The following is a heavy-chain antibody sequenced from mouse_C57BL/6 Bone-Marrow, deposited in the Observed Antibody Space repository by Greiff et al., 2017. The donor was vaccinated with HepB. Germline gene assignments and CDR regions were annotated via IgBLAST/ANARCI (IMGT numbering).Heavy chain of an antibody. CDR3: AREGGVVAHFDY. D-gene: IGHD1-1*01. CDR2: IDPSDSYT. Sequence: VQLQQPGAELVMPGASVKLSCKASGYTFTSYWMHWVKQRPGQGLEWIGDIDPSDSYTNYNQKFKGKSTLTVDKSSSTAYMQLSSLTSEDSAVYYCAREGGVVAHFDYWGQGTTLTVSS. CDR1: GYTFTSYW. V-gene: IGHV1-69*01. J-gene: IGHJ2*01.